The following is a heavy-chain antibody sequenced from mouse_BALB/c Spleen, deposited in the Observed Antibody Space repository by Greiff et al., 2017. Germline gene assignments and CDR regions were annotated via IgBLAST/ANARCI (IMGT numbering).Heavy chain of an antibody. D-gene: IGHD2-1*01. CDR2: IDPENGDT. CDR1: GFNIKDYY. J-gene: IGHJ4*01. V-gene: IGHV14-4*02. CDR3: RGNYVGAMDY. Sequence: EVKLMESGAELVRSGASVKLSCTASGFNIKDYYMHWVKQRPEQGLEWIGWIDPENGDTEYAPKFQGKATMTADTSSNTAYLQLSSLTSEDTAVYYCRGNYVGAMDYWGQGTSVTVSS.